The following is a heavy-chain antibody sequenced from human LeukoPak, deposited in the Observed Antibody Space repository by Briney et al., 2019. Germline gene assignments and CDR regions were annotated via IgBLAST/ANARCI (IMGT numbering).Heavy chain of an antibody. CDR2: INWNGGST. Sequence: GGSLRLSCAASGFTFDDYGMSWVRQAPGKGLEWVSGINWNGGSTGYADSVKGRFTISRDNAKNSLYLQMNSLRAEDTALYYCARGSSYYDSSGTFFDYWGQGTLVTVSS. V-gene: IGHV3-20*04. CDR3: ARGSSYYDSSGTFFDY. D-gene: IGHD3-22*01. J-gene: IGHJ4*02. CDR1: GFTFDDYG.